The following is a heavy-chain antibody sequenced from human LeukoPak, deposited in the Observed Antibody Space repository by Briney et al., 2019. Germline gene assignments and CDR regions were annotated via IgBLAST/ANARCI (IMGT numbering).Heavy chain of an antibody. CDR2: INHSGST. Sequence: SETLSLTCAVYGGSFSGYYWSWIRQPPGKGLEWIGEINHSGSTNYNPSLKSRVTISVDKSKNQFSLKLSSVTAADTAVYYCARLAYVDTAMVTLNWFDPWGQGTLVTVSS. J-gene: IGHJ5*02. CDR1: GGSFSGYY. CDR3: ARLAYVDTAMVTLNWFDP. D-gene: IGHD5-18*01. V-gene: IGHV4-34*01.